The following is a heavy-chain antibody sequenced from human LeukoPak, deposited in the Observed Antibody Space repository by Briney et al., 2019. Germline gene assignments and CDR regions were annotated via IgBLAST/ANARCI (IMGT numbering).Heavy chain of an antibody. CDR3: ARGDAFDI. CDR2: IYYSGST. V-gene: IGHV4-59*01. D-gene: IGHD3-9*01. CDR1: GGSISSYC. J-gene: IGHJ4*02. Sequence: SETLSLTCTVSGGSISSYCWSWIRQPPGKGLEWIGYIYYSGSTNYNPSLKSRVTISVDTSKNQFSLKLSSVTAADTAVYYCARGDAFDIWGQGTLVTVSS.